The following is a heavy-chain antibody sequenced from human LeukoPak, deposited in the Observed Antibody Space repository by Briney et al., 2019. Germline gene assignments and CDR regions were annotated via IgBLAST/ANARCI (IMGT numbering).Heavy chain of an antibody. Sequence: GGSLRLSCAASGFTFDDYAKHWVRQAPGKGLEWVSGISWNSGSIGYADSVKGRFTISRDNAKNSLYLQMNSLRAEDTALYYCAKGVQWLVWNAFDIWGQGTMVTVSS. CDR2: ISWNSGSI. CDR1: GFTFDDYA. CDR3: AKGVQWLVWNAFDI. D-gene: IGHD6-19*01. J-gene: IGHJ3*02. V-gene: IGHV3-9*01.